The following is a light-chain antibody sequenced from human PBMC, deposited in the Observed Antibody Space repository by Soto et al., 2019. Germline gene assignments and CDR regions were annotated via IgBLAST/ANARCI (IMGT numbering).Light chain of an antibody. CDR1: SSDVGRYNL. CDR3: CSYAGSDTYVL. Sequence: QSALTQPASLSGSPGQSITISCSGTSSDVGRYNLVSWYQQHPGKAPKLMIYEVTTRPSGISPRFSGSKSGNTASLTISGLQAEDEADYYCCSYAGSDTYVLFGGGTKLTVL. V-gene: IGLV2-23*02. CDR2: EVT. J-gene: IGLJ3*02.